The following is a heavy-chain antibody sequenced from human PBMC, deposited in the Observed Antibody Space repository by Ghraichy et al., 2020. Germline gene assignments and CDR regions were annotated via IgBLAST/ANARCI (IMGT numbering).Heavy chain of an antibody. CDR2: ISYDGNNK. J-gene: IGHJ4*02. CDR3: AKAQIAVAGGYFDY. V-gene: IGHV3-30*18. D-gene: IGHD6-19*01. Sequence: GGSLRLSCAGSGFTFSSYGMHWVRQAPGKGLEWVAVISYDGNNKYYADSVKGRFTISRDNSKNTLYLQMNSLRAEDTAVYYCAKAQIAVAGGYFDYWGQGTLVTVSS. CDR1: GFTFSSYG.